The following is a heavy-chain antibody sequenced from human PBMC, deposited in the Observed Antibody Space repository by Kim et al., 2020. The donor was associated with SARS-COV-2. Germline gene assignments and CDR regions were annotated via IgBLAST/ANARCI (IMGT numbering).Heavy chain of an antibody. D-gene: IGHD6-13*01. V-gene: IGHV3-30*04. CDR1: GFTFSSYA. CDR3: AREGYSSSWGQLYYFDY. CDR2: ISYDGSNK. J-gene: IGHJ4*02. Sequence: GGSLRLSCAASGFTFSSYAMHWVRQAPGKGLEWVAVISYDGSNKYYADSVKGRFTISRDNSKNTLYLQMNSLRAEDTAVYYCAREGYSSSWGQLYYFDYWGQGTLVTVSS.